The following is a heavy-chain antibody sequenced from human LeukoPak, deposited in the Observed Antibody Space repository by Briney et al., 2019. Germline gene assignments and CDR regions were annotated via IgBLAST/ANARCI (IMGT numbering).Heavy chain of an antibody. D-gene: IGHD3-3*01. J-gene: IGHJ4*02. CDR3: ARAGYDFWSGYDY. CDR1: GFTFSSYA. Sequence: GGSLRLSCAASGFTFSSYAMHWVRQAPGKGLEWVAVISYDGSNKYYADSVKGRFTISRDNSKNTLYLQMNSLRAEDTAVYYCARAGYDFWSGYDYWGQGTLVTVSS. V-gene: IGHV3-30-3*01. CDR2: ISYDGSNK.